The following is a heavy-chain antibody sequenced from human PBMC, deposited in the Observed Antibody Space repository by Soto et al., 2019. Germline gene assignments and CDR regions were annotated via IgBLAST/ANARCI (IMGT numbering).Heavy chain of an antibody. CDR1: GGSISSSSYY. CDR3: ARALILTGYYIHDAFDI. CDR2: IYYSGST. J-gene: IGHJ3*02. Sequence: SETLSLTCTVSGGSISSSSYYWGWIRQPPGKGLEWIGSIYYSGSTYYNPSLKSRVTISVDTSKNQFSLKLSSVTAADTAVYYCARALILTGYYIHDAFDIWGQGTMVTVSS. D-gene: IGHD3-9*01. V-gene: IGHV4-39*07.